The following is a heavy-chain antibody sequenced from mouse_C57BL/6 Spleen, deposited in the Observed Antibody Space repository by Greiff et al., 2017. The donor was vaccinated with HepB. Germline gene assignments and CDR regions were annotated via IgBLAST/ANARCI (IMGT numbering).Heavy chain of an antibody. J-gene: IGHJ1*03. V-gene: IGHV1-85*01. D-gene: IGHD1-1*01. CDR1: GYTFTSYD. CDR2: IYPRDGST. Sequence: QVQLKESGPELVKPGASVKLSCKASGYTFTSYDINWVKQRPGQGLEWIGWIYPRDGSTKYNEKFKGKATLTVDTSSSTAYMELHSLTSEDSAVYFCFPSYYGSSYGYFDVWGTGTTVTVSS. CDR3: FPSYYGSSYGYFDV.